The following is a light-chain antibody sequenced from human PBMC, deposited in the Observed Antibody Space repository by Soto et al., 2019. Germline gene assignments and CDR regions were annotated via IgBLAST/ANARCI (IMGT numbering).Light chain of an antibody. V-gene: IGLV2-8*01. Sequence: QSALTQPPSASGSPGQSVTISCTGTSSDVGGYNYVSWYQQHPGKAPKLMIYEVSQRPSGVPDRFSGSKSGNTASLTVSGLQAEDEADYYCSSDAGSVLFGGGTKLTVL. CDR1: SSDVGGYNY. CDR2: EVS. CDR3: SSDAGSVL. J-gene: IGLJ2*01.